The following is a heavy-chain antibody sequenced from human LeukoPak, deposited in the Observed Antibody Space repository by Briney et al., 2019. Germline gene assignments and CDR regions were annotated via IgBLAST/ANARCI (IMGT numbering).Heavy chain of an antibody. D-gene: IGHD3-10*01. J-gene: IGHJ6*02. Sequence: ASVKVSCKASGYTFTSHGISWVRQAPGQGLEWMGWIRAYNGNTNYAQKLQGRVTMTTDTSTSTAYMELRSLRSDDPAVYYCARDRRITMVRGVPYYYYYGMDVWGQGTTVTVSS. CDR3: ARDRRITMVRGVPYYYYYGMDV. V-gene: IGHV1-18*01. CDR2: IRAYNGNT. CDR1: GYTFTSHG.